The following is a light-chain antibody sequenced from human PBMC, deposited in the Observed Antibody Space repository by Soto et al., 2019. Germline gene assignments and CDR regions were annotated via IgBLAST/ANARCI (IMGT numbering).Light chain of an antibody. J-gene: IGKJ5*01. Sequence: EIVLTQSPGTLSLSPGERATLSCRASQSVSSNYLAWHQQKPGQAPRLLIFGASSRATRIPDRFSGSGSGTDFTLTISRVEPEDFAVYYCQQYGSSLITFGQGTRLEIK. V-gene: IGKV3-20*01. CDR2: GAS. CDR3: QQYGSSLIT. CDR1: QSVSSNY.